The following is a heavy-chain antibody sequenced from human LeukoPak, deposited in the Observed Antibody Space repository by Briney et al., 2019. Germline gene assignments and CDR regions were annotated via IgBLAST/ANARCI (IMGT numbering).Heavy chain of an antibody. V-gene: IGHV4-59*12. J-gene: IGHJ4*02. Sequence: SETLSLTCSVSSGSIDNEHWCWVRQPPGKGLEWIGHTLYGGSNKFNPSLKSRVTISVDGSKNQFSLTLISVTAADTAVYYCVSLLFGGAGRGNWGQGSLVTVSS. CDR3: VSLLFGGAGRGN. CDR1: SGSIDNEH. D-gene: IGHD3-3*01. CDR2: TLYGGSN.